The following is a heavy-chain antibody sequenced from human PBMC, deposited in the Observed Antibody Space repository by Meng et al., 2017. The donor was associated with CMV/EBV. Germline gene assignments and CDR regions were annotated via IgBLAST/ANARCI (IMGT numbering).Heavy chain of an antibody. CDR3: AKPDGDYEHGDWFDP. CDR2: IRYDGSNK. J-gene: IGHJ5*02. V-gene: IGHV3-30*02. D-gene: IGHD4-17*01. Sequence: GESLKISCAASGFTFSSYGMHWVRQAPGKGLEWVAFIRYDGSNKYYADSVKGRFTISRDNSKNTLYLQMNSLRAEDTAVYYCAKPDGDYEHGDWFDPWGQGTRVTVSS. CDR1: GFTFSSYG.